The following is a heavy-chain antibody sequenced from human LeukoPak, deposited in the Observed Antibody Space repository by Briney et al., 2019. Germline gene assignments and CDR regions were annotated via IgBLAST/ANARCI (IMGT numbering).Heavy chain of an antibody. CDR3: AKDRGPYVGIANNWLDR. Sequence: ESGGSLRLSCVASGFTFHINAMNSVRQAPGKGLEWVSAISGSGSSAHYADSVKGRFTISRDNSKNTVYLEMHSLRGEDTAVYYCAKDRGPYVGIANNWLDRWGQGTPVIVSS. CDR2: ISGSGSSA. D-gene: IGHD3-16*01. V-gene: IGHV3-23*01. CDR1: GFTFHINA. J-gene: IGHJ5*02.